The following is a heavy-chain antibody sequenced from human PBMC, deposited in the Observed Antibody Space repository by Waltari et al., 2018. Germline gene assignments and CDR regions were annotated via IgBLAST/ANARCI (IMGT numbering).Heavy chain of an antibody. Sequence: QVQLQESGPGLVKPSETLSLTCPVSGYSISSGYYWGSLAQPPGKGLEWIGSIYHSGSTYYNPSLKSRVTISVDTSKNQFSLKLSSVTAADTAVYYCARHEDIVVVVAATSRHYFDYWGQGTLVTVSS. J-gene: IGHJ4*02. V-gene: IGHV4-38-2*01. D-gene: IGHD2-15*01. CDR2: IYHSGST. CDR3: ARHEDIVVVVAATSRHYFDY. CDR1: GYSISSGYY.